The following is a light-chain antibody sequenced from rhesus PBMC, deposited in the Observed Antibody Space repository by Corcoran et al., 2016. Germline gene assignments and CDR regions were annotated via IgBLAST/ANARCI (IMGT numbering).Light chain of an antibody. CDR2: KAT. CDR3: QPYSSSASS. J-gene: IGKJ2*01. Sequence: DIQMTQSPSSLSASVGDTVTITCRASQSISSWLAWYQQNPGKAPKLLIYKATTLQRGVPSRFCVSGSGTDFTLPLTSLQVEDFATYYCQPYSSSASSFGQGTKVEIK. V-gene: IGKV1-22*01. CDR1: QSISSW.